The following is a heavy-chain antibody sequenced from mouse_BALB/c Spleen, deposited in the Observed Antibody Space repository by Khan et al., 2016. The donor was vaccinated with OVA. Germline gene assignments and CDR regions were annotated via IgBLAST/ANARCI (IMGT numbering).Heavy chain of an antibody. CDR1: GYSITSAYG. CDR3: ARTARIQY. Sequence: EVQLLVTGPGLVKPSQSLSLTCTVTGYSITSAYGWNWNRQFPGNKLEWMGYISYSGSTNYNPSLKSRISITRDTSKNQFFLQLKSVTTEDRATYYCARTARIQYWGQGTTLTVSS. V-gene: IGHV3-1*02. J-gene: IGHJ2*01. CDR2: ISYSGST. D-gene: IGHD1-2*01.